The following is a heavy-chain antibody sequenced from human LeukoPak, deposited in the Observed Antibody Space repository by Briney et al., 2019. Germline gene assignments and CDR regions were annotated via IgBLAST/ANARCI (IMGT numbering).Heavy chain of an antibody. D-gene: IGHD3-10*01. V-gene: IGHV3-9*01. CDR3: AKADSLLWFGELLFDY. Sequence: LRLSCAASGFTFDDYAMHWVRQAPGKGLEWVSGISWNSGSIGYAASVKGRFTISRDNAKNSLYLQMNSLRAEDTALYYCAKADSLLWFGELLFDYWGQGTLVTVSS. J-gene: IGHJ4*02. CDR2: ISWNSGSI. CDR1: GFTFDDYA.